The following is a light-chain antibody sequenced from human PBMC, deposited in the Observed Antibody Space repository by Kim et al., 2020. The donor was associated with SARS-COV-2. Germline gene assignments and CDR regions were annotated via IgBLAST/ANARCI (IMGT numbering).Light chain of an antibody. J-gene: IGKJ4*01. CDR2: SAS. V-gene: IGKV1-6*01. CDR3: LQDDNLPLT. CDR1: QDIRFN. Sequence: ASVGDRVTFPCRATQDIRFNLGWYQQRPGKAPRLLVYSASSLDSGVPSRFSGGGSGTDFALTIASLQPEDSATYYCLQDDNLPLTFGGGTKVDIK.